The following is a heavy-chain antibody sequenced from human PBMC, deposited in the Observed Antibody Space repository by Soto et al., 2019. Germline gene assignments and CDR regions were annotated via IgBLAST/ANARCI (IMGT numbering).Heavy chain of an antibody. CDR1: GYTFTSYY. Sequence: ASVKGSCKASGYTFTSYYIHWVRQAPAQGLEWMGIINPSGGSTSYAQKFQGRVTMTRDTSTRTLYMELSSLRYEDTAVYYCASIGVVAATKSIFDYWGQGTLVTVSS. J-gene: IGHJ4*02. V-gene: IGHV1-46*03. CDR3: ASIGVVAATKSIFDY. CDR2: INPSGGST. D-gene: IGHD2-15*01.